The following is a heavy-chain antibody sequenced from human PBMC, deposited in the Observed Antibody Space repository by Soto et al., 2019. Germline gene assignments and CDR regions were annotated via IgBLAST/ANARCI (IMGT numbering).Heavy chain of an antibody. CDR1: GFTFDQYT. Sequence: EVQLVESGGGLVQPGRSLRLACAASGFTFDQYTMHWVRQAPGKGLEWVSSITWHSGTICYADSVKGRFTISRDNAKNSMSLQMNSLRGEDTALYYCAKEMITFGDFNYYYMDVWGNGTTVTVSS. D-gene: IGHD3-16*01. V-gene: IGHV3-9*01. CDR2: ITWHSGTI. CDR3: AKEMITFGDFNYYYMDV. J-gene: IGHJ6*03.